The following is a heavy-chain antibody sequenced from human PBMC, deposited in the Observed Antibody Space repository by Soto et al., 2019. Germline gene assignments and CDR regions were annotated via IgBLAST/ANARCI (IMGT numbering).Heavy chain of an antibody. D-gene: IGHD3-3*01. CDR1: GFTFSSYA. Sequence: PGGSLRLSCAASGFTFSSYAMSWVRQAPGKGLEWVSAISGSGGSTYYADSVKGRFTISRDNSKNTLYLQMNSLRAEDTAVYYCAKGGVLRFLEWSQILRYYYMDVWGKGTTVTVSS. CDR2: ISGSGGST. CDR3: AKGGVLRFLEWSQILRYYYMDV. J-gene: IGHJ6*03. V-gene: IGHV3-23*01.